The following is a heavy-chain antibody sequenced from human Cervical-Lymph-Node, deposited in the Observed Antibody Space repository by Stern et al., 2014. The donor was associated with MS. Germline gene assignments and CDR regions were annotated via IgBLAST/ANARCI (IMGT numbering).Heavy chain of an antibody. D-gene: IGHD4-17*01. CDR2: ISWDGLTS. Sequence: EVQLVESGGVVVQPGGSLRLSCAASGFTFRDYTMHWVRQAPGKGLEWVSLISWDGLTSCYADSVQGRFTISRDNSKNSLYLHMDSLKTDDTALYHCVKSRVGGDYGHTDYWGQGTLVTVSS. J-gene: IGHJ4*02. CDR1: GFTFRDYT. CDR3: VKSRVGGDYGHTDY. V-gene: IGHV3-43*01.